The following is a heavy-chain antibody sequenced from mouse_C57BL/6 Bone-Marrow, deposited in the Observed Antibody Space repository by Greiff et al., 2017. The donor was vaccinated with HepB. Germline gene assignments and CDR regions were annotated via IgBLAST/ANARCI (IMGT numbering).Heavy chain of an antibody. J-gene: IGHJ2*01. CDR3: TRSKVPYYYGSRGFDY. CDR2: IDPDTGGT. Sequence: QVQLQQSGAELVRPGASVTLSCKASGYTFTDYEMHWVKQTPVHGLEWIGAIDPDTGGTAYNQKFKGKAILTADKSSSTAYMELLSLTSEDSAVYYCTRSKVPYYYGSRGFDYWGQGTTLTVSS. D-gene: IGHD1-1*01. V-gene: IGHV1-15*01. CDR1: GYTFTDYE.